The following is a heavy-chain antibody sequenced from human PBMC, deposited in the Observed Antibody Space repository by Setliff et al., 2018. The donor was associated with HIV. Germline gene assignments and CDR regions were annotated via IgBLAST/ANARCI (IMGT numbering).Heavy chain of an antibody. CDR2: IFPNDEE. J-gene: IGHJ4*02. V-gene: IGHV2-26*01. Sequence: SGPTLVNPTETLTLTCTVSGFSLSNTRMGVSWIRQPPGKALEWLAHIFPNDEESYSASLKSRLTISEDTPKSQVVLTTTNMDPLDTATYFCARYNFRRGYWDYFDYWGQGTQVTVSS. CDR3: ARYNFRRGYWDYFDY. D-gene: IGHD3-3*01. CDR1: GFSLSNTRMG.